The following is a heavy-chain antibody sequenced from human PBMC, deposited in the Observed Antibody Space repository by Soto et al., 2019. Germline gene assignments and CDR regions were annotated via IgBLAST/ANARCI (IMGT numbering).Heavy chain of an antibody. CDR1: GYTFTSYG. D-gene: IGHD3-3*01. CDR3: ARASGNYDFWSGYNYYYYGMDV. Sequence: ASVKVSCKASGYTFTSYGISWVRQAPGQGLEWMGWISAYNGNTNYAQKLQGRVTMTTETSTSTAYMELRSLRSDDTAVYYCARASGNYDFWSGYNYYYYGMDVWGQGTTVTVSS. CDR2: ISAYNGNT. J-gene: IGHJ6*02. V-gene: IGHV1-18*01.